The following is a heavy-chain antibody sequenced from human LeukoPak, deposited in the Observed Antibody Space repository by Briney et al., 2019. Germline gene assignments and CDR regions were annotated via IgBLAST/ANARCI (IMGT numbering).Heavy chain of an antibody. CDR1: GGSISSSNW. Sequence: SETLSLTCAVSGGSISSSNWWSWVRQPPGKGLEWIGEIYHSGSTNYNPSLKSRVTISVDESKNQFSLKLSSVTAADTAVYYCARGYYGSGIIYYYMDVWGKGTTVTVPS. CDR2: IYHSGST. J-gene: IGHJ6*03. CDR3: ARGYYGSGIIYYYMDV. V-gene: IGHV4-4*02. D-gene: IGHD3-10*01.